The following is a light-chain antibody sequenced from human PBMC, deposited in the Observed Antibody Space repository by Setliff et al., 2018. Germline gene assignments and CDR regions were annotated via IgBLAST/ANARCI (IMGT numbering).Light chain of an antibody. V-gene: IGLV2-14*03. CDR1: SSDVGGYNL. J-gene: IGLJ1*01. Sequence: QSALTQPASVSGSPEQSITISCTGTSSDVGGYNLVSWYQQHPGKVPRLMIYDVSNRPSGVSNRFSGSKIGNTASLTISGLQTEDEADYYCCSFTSSSTLPYVFGTGTKVTVL. CDR3: CSFTSSSTLPYV. CDR2: DVS.